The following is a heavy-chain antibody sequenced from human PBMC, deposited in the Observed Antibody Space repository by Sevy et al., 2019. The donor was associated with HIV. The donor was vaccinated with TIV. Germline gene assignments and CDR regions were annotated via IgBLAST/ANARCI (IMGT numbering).Heavy chain of an antibody. D-gene: IGHD2-2*01. CDR1: GFTVSSNY. CDR2: IYSGGST. V-gene: IGHV3-53*01. J-gene: IGHJ6*02. CDR3: ARDRIVPAAAYPPTTLNYYYYYGMDV. Sequence: GGSLRLSCAASGFTVSSNYMSWVRQAPGKGLEWVSVIYSGGSTYYADSVKGRFTISRDNSKNTLYLQMNSLRAEETAVYYCARDRIVPAAAYPPTTLNYYYYYGMDVWGQGTTVTVSS.